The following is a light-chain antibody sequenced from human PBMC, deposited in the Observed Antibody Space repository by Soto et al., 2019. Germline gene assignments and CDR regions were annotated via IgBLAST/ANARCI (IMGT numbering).Light chain of an antibody. CDR3: SSYTISSTLVV. J-gene: IGLJ2*01. Sequence: QSALTQPASVSGSPGQSITISCTGTSSDVGGYNYVCWYQQHPGKAPKLMIYDVSNRPSGVSNRFSGSKSGNTASLTISGLQAEDEADYYCSSYTISSTLVVFGGGTKLTVL. V-gene: IGLV2-14*01. CDR2: DVS. CDR1: SSDVGGYNY.